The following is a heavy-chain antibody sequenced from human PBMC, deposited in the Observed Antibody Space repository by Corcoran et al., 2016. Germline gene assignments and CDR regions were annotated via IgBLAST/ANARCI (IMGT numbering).Heavy chain of an antibody. CDR2: MNPNSGNT. Sequence: QVQLGQSGAEVKKPGASVKVSCKASGYTFTSYDINWVRQATGQGLEWMGWMNPNSGNTGYAQKFQGRVTMTRNTSISTAYMELSSLRSEDTAVCYCASGHQYTYCSGGSWYWADAFYICGQGTMVTVSS. CDR1: GYTFTSYD. V-gene: IGHV1-8*01. D-gene: IGHD2-15*01. CDR3: ASGHQYTYCSGGSWYWADAFYI. J-gene: IGHJ3*02.